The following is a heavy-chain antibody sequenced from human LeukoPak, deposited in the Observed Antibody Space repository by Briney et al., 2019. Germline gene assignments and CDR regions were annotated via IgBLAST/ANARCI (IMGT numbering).Heavy chain of an antibody. J-gene: IGHJ4*02. CDR3: AALVGPTKATDY. D-gene: IGHD1-26*01. CDR2: IFCSGSTTYS. CDR1: GGSINSYY. V-gene: IGHV4-59*01. Sequence: SETLSLTCTVSGGSINSYYWSWIRQPPGKGLEWIGYIFCSGSTTYSKYNPSLKSRVTISVDTSKNQFSLRLTSVTAADTAVYYCAALVGPTKATDYWGQGTLVTVSS.